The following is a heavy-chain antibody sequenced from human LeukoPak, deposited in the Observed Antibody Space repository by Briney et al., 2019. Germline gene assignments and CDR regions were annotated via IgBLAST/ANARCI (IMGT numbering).Heavy chain of an antibody. J-gene: IGHJ4*02. D-gene: IGHD6-13*01. CDR3: AKIYSSSWYYFDY. CDR1: GFTFSSFA. CDR2: ISGSGGST. Sequence: PGGSLRLSCAASGFTFSSFAMSWVRQAPGKGLEWVSAISGSGGSTYYADSVKGRFTISRDNSKNTLYLQMNSLRAEDTAVYYCAKIYSSSWYYFDYWGQGTLVTVSS. V-gene: IGHV3-23*01.